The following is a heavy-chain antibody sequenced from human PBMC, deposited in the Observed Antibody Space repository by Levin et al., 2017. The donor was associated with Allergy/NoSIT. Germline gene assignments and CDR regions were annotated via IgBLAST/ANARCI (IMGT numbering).Heavy chain of an antibody. CDR2: IIPILGIA. CDR1: GGTFSSYA. J-gene: IGHJ4*02. V-gene: IGHV1-69*04. D-gene: IGHD5-18*01. CDR3: ARENDGYSYGLLGY. Sequence: GGSLRLSCKASGGTFSSYAISWVRQAPGQGLEWMGRIIPILGIANYAQKFQGRVTITADKSTSTAYMELSSLRSEDTAVYYCARENDGYSYGLLGYWGQGTLVTVSS.